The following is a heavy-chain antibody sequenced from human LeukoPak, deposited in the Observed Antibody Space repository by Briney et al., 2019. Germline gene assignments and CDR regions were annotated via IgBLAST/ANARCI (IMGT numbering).Heavy chain of an antibody. V-gene: IGHV3-7*03. D-gene: IGHD3-22*01. Sequence: GGSLRLSCAASGFTFSSHWMTWVRQAPGKGLEWVANIKEDGSKKNYVDSVKGRFTISRDNAKNSLYLQMNSLRAEDTAVYHCATPLDYYDSSGYHQGGDWGQGTLITVSS. CDR1: GFTFSSHW. J-gene: IGHJ4*02. CDR2: IKEDGSKK. CDR3: ATPLDYYDSSGYHQGGD.